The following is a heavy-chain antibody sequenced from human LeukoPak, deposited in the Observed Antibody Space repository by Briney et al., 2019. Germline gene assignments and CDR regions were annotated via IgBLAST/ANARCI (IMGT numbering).Heavy chain of an antibody. V-gene: IGHV4-61*01. CDR3: ARGVTAIVY. CDR2: IYYSGST. Sequence: SETLSLTCTVSGGSISSVSNSWGWIRQPPGKGLEWIGYIYYSGSTNYNPSLKSRVTISVDTSKNQFSLKLSSVTAADTAVYYCARGVTAIVYWGQGTLVTVSS. J-gene: IGHJ4*02. D-gene: IGHD2-21*02. CDR1: GGSISSVSNS.